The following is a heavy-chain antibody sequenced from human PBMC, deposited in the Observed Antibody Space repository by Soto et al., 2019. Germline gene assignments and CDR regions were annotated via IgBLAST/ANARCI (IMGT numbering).Heavy chain of an antibody. D-gene: IGHD3-10*01. Sequence: QVQIHQWGAGVLKPSETLSLTCAVSGGSFSGYIWTWIRQTPGKGLQWIGQINHSGSAVYNPSLKTRVXXXIXXNNQFSLEMSSVTAADTAVYYCARGLSTGSPYSGGWYYCDSWGQGATVTVS. CDR2: INHSGSA. J-gene: IGHJ4*02. V-gene: IGHV4-34*01. CDR1: GGSFSGYI. CDR3: ARGLSTGSPYSGGWYYCDS.